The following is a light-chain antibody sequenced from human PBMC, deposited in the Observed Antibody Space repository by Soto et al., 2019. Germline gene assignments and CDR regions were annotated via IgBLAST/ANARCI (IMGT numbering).Light chain of an antibody. J-gene: IGKJ4*01. V-gene: IGKV3-11*01. Sequence: EIVLTQSPATLSLSPGERATLSSRASQSVSTFLAWYQQKPGQAPRLLIYDASKRATGIPIRFSGSGSGTDFTLTISSLEPEDFAVYYCHQRINWPLTFGGGTKVEI. CDR3: HQRINWPLT. CDR2: DAS. CDR1: QSVSTF.